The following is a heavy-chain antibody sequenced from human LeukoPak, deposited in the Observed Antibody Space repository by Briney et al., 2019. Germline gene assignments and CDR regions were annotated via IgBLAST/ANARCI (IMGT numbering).Heavy chain of an antibody. CDR1: GFTVSSTH. J-gene: IGHJ4*02. CDR3: AKERDYGPADY. CDR2: LSGSGGST. Sequence: GGSLRLSCEASGFTVSSTHMVWVRQAPGKGLEWVSGLSGSGGSTDYADSVKGRFTVSRDNSKNTLFLQMNSLRAEDTAIYYCAKERDYGPADYWGQGTLVTVSS. D-gene: IGHD4/OR15-4a*01. V-gene: IGHV3-23*01.